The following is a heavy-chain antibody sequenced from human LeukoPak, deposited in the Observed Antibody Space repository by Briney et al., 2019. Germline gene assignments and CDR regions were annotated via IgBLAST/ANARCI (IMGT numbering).Heavy chain of an antibody. CDR3: ARGRRVWGSYRQYYFDY. J-gene: IGHJ4*02. CDR1: GYSISSGYY. Sequence: KPSETLSLTCTVSGYSISSGYYWGWIRQPPGKGLEWIGSIYHSGSTYYNPSLKSRVTLSVDTSKNQFSLKLSSVTAADTAVYYCARGRRVWGSYRQYYFDYWGQGTLVTVSS. D-gene: IGHD3-16*02. V-gene: IGHV4-38-2*02. CDR2: IYHSGST.